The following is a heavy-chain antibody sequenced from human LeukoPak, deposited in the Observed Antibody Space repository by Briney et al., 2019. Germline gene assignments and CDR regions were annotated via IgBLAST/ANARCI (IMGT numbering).Heavy chain of an antibody. CDR3: ARGSTMVSDY. D-gene: IGHD3-10*01. J-gene: IGHJ4*02. CDR1: GFTFSSYW. Sequence: AGGSLRLSCAASGFTFSSYWMSWLRQAPAEGLEWVANINQDGSGTYYVDSVKGRFTVSRDNAKKSLYLQMNSLRAEDTALYYCARGSTMVSDYWGQGTLVTVSS. CDR2: INQDGSGT. V-gene: IGHV3-7*05.